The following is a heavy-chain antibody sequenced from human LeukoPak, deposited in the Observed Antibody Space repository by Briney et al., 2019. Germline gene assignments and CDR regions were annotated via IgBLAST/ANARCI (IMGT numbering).Heavy chain of an antibody. CDR1: GFTVSSNY. J-gene: IGHJ4*02. CDR3: ARVRSTEAGSYYFDY. Sequence: GGSLRLSCAASGFTVSSNYMSWVRQAPGKGLEWVSVIYSGSSTYYADSVKGRFTISRDNSKNTLYLQMNSLRAEDTAVYYCARVRSTEAGSYYFDYWGQGTLVTVSS. D-gene: IGHD3-10*01. CDR2: IYSGSST. V-gene: IGHV3-66*01.